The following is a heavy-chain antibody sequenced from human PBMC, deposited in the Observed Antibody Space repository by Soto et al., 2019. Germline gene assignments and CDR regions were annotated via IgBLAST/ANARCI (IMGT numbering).Heavy chain of an antibody. Sequence: PGGSLRLSXAASGFTFSSYGMHWVRQAPGKGLEWVAVISYDGNNRYYGDSVKGRFTISRDNSKNTVYLQMNSLRVEDTAVYYCASTWSGYYYFDSWGQGTLVTVSS. CDR3: ASTWSGYYYFDS. V-gene: IGHV3-30*03. D-gene: IGHD3-3*01. J-gene: IGHJ4*02. CDR2: ISYDGNNR. CDR1: GFTFSSYG.